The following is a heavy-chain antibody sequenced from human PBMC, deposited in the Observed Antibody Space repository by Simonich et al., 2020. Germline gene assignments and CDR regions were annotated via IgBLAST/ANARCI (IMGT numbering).Heavy chain of an antibody. CDR1: GYTFTGYY. J-gene: IGHJ4*02. V-gene: IGHV1-2*02. D-gene: IGHD1-26*01. CDR3: ARDRVDSGSYYYFDY. Sequence: QVQLVQSGAEVKKPGASVKVSCKASGYTFTGYYMNWVRQAPGQGLEWMGWINPNSGGTNYAQKFQGRVTMTRDTSISTAYMELSRLRSDDTAVYYCARDRVDSGSYYYFDYWGQGTLVTVSS. CDR2: INPNSGGT.